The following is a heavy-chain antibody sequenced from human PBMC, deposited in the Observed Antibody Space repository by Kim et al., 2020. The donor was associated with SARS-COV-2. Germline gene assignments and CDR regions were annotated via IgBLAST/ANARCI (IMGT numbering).Heavy chain of an antibody. CDR1: GFTFSSYG. Sequence: GGSLRLSCAASGFTFSSYGMHWVRQAPGKGLEWVAVIWYDGSNKYYADSVKGRFTISRDNSKNTLYLQMNSLRAEDTAVYYCARDGGVVTANYFDYWGQGTLVTVSS. D-gene: IGHD2-21*02. CDR3: ARDGGVVTANYFDY. J-gene: IGHJ4*02. CDR2: IWYDGSNK. V-gene: IGHV3-33*01.